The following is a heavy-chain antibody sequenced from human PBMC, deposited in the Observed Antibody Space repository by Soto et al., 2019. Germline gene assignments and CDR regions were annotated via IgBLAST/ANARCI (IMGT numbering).Heavy chain of an antibody. CDR3: ATELGETPESPFDA. D-gene: IGHD3-10*01. CDR2: IIPLFGTA. Sequence: QVQLVQSGADVKKPGSSVKVSCQASGVTFSSETLGWLRQAPGQGLEWVGGIIPLFGTASYAQKFQGRVTITADESTSTVYMELSSLRSDDTAVYFCATELGETPESPFDAWGQGTLVTVSS. CDR1: GVTFSSET. J-gene: IGHJ4*02. V-gene: IGHV1-69*01.